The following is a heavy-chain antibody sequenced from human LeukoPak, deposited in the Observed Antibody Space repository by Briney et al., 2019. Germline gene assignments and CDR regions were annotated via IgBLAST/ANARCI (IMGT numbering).Heavy chain of an antibody. CDR1: GFIFSDYY. V-gene: IGHV3-11*01. Sequence: GRSLRLSCAASGFIFSDYYMSWIRQAPGKGLEWVSYISSSGDTIYYADSVKGRFTISRDNAKNSLYLQMNSLRAEDTAVYYCARDHTTSSGWSFYWGQGTLVTVSS. CDR3: ARDHTTSSGWSFY. J-gene: IGHJ4*02. CDR2: ISSSGDTI. D-gene: IGHD6-19*01.